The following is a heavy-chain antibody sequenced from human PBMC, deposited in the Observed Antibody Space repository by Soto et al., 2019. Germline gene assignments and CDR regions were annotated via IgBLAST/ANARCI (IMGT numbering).Heavy chain of an antibody. Sequence: QVQLRESGPGLVKPSDTLSLICTVSGGSISTYYWSWIRQPPGKGLEWIASVYYNGFTNYTPSLTRRVTMSVDTFRTQFSLRLNSVTAADTAMYYCERVSYARVYYFDFWGQGTLVTVSS. J-gene: IGHJ4*02. CDR2: VYYNGFT. D-gene: IGHD2-2*01. CDR3: ERVSYARVYYFDF. V-gene: IGHV4-59*07. CDR1: GGSISTYY.